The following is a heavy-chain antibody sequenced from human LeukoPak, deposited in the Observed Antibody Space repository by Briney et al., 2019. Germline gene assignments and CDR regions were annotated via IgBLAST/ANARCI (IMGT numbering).Heavy chain of an antibody. CDR1: DGSISTYY. V-gene: IGHV4-59*01. J-gene: IGHJ2*01. CDR3: ARVGQGCFDL. Sequence: SETLSLTCTVSDGSISTYYWSWIRQPPGKGLEWIGYVDYSGSTNYNPSLKSRVTISVDTSKNQSSLKLSSVTAADAAVYYCARVGQGCFDLWGRGTLVTVSS. CDR2: VDYSGST.